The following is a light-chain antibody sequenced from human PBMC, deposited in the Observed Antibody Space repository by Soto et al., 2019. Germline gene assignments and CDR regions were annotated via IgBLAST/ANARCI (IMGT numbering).Light chain of an antibody. V-gene: IGLV1-44*01. CDR1: SSNIGSNT. CDR3: AAWDDILNGVV. Sequence: QSVLTQPPSASGTPGQRVTISCSGSSSNIGSNTVNWYQQLPGTAPKLLIYSNNQRPSGVPDRFSGSKSGTSASLAISGLQSEDEADYYCAAWDDILNGVVFGGGTQRTV. CDR2: SNN. J-gene: IGLJ2*01.